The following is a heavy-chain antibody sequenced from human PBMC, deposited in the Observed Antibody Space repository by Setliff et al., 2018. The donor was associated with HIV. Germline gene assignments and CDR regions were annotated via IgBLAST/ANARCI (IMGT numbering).Heavy chain of an antibody. CDR3: ARLGYSGSLVGAFDI. CDR2: IYHSGIT. J-gene: IGHJ3*02. Sequence: PSETLSLTCTASGYSISRGYYWGWIRQPPGKGLEWIGSIYHSGITYYNSSLKSRVTISVDTSKNQFSLNLTSVTAADTAVYYCARLGYSGSLVGAFDIWGQGTMVTVSS. V-gene: IGHV4-38-2*02. CDR1: GYSISRGYY. D-gene: IGHD1-26*01.